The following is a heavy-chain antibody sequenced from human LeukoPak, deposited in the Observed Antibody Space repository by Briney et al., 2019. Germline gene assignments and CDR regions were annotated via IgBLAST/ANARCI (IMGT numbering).Heavy chain of an antibody. CDR1: GGSLGSSSYY. Sequence: SETLSLSCTVSGGSLGSSSYYWGWIRQPPGKGLEWIGSIYYSGSTYYNPSLKSRVTISVDTSKNQFSLKLTSVTAADTAVYYCARHPQRSLGVTTSGPYYYGMDVWGQGTTVTVSS. CDR3: ARHPQRSLGVTTSGPYYYGMDV. V-gene: IGHV4-39*01. D-gene: IGHD2-21*02. CDR2: IYYSGST. J-gene: IGHJ6*02.